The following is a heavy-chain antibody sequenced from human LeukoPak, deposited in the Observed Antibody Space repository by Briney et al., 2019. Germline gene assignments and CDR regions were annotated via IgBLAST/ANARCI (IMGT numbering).Heavy chain of an antibody. CDR1: GFTFSSYW. D-gene: IGHD2-8*01. CDR3: ARSQSCTFDP. V-gene: IGHV3-7*03. J-gene: IGHJ5*02. Sequence: PGGSLRLSCAASGFTFSSYWMTWVRQAPGKGLEWLANIKPDGREQSYVDSVKGRFTISRDNAKNSLYLQMNSLSAEDTAVYYCARSQSCTFDPWGQGTLVTVSS. CDR2: IKPDGREQ.